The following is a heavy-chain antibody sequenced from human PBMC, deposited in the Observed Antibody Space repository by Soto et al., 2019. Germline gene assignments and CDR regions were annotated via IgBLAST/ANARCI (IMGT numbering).Heavy chain of an antibody. CDR2: IYYSGST. CDR1: GGSISSSSYY. V-gene: IGHV4-39*01. D-gene: IGHD2-8*01. CDR3: ARLLPPSNIVLMVYVRAWFDP. Sequence: SETLSLTCTVSGGSISSSSYYWGWIRQPPGKGLEWIGSIYYSGSTYYNPSLKSRVTISVDTSKNQFSLKLSSVTAADTAVYYCARLLPPSNIVLMVYVRAWFDPWGQGTLVTVSS. J-gene: IGHJ5*02.